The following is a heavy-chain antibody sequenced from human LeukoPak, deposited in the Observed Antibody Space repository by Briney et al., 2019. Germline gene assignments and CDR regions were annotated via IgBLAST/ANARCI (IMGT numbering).Heavy chain of an antibody. J-gene: IGHJ5*02. V-gene: IGHV1-8*03. CDR2: MNPNSGNT. CDR3: ARADSSSWYENWFDP. Sequence: GASVKVSCKASGYTFTSYDINWVRQATGQGLEWMGWMNPNSGNTGYAQKFQGRVTITRNTSISTAYMELRSLRSDDTAVYYCARADSSSWYENWFDPWGQGTLVTVSS. D-gene: IGHD6-13*01. CDR1: GYTFTSYD.